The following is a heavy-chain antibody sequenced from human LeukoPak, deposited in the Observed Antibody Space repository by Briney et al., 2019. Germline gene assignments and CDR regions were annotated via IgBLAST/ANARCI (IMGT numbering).Heavy chain of an antibody. J-gene: IGHJ4*02. D-gene: IGHD6-6*01. Sequence: SSSGVIIYYADSVKGRFTISRDNSKNTLYLQMNSLRAEDTAVYYCAKFYVATRLTTPFDYWGQGTLVTVSS. V-gene: IGHV3-23*01. CDR3: AKFYVATRLTTPFDY. CDR2: SSSGVII.